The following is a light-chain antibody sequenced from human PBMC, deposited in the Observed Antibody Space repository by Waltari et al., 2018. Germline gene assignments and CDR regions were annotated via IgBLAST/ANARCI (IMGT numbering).Light chain of an antibody. CDR3: CSYAGRYTFV. Sequence: QSALTQPRSVSGSPGQSVTISCTGSSSDVGGYIYVSWYHHQPGRAPKVMIYDVDKRPSGVPDRFSGSQSGKTASLTISVLQAEDEGDYYCCSYAGRYTFVFGSGTKVTVL. V-gene: IGLV2-11*01. CDR1: SSDVGGYIY. J-gene: IGLJ1*01. CDR2: DVD.